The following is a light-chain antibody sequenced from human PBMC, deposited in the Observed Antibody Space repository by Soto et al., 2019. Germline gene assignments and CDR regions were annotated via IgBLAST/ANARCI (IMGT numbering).Light chain of an antibody. CDR1: SSNIGAGYD. CDR3: QSYDSSLTGPKVL. J-gene: IGLJ2*01. Sequence: QSALTHPASVSGAPGQTVTISCTGSSSNIGAGYDVHWYQQIPGTAPKLVIYCTNNRPSGVPARFSGSKSGTSASLAIMGLKAEDEADYYGQSYDSSLTGPKVLFGGGTKVTVL. CDR2: CTN. V-gene: IGLV1-40*01.